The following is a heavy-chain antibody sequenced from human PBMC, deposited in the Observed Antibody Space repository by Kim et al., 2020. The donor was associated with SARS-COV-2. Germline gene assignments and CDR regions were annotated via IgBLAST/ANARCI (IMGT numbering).Heavy chain of an antibody. CDR2: IIPIFGTA. CDR1: GGTFSSYA. Sequence: SVKVSCKASGGTFSSYAISWVRQAPGQGLEWMGGIIPIFGTANYAQKFQGRVTITADESTSTAYMELSSLRSEDTAVYYCAVKGIFGVVTHYYYGMDVWGQGTTVTVSS. V-gene: IGHV1-69*13. CDR3: AVKGIFGVVTHYYYGMDV. J-gene: IGHJ6*02. D-gene: IGHD3-3*01.